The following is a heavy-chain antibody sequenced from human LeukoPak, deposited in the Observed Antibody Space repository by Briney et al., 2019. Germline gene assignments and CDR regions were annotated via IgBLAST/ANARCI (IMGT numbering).Heavy chain of an antibody. V-gene: IGHV3-64*02. D-gene: IGHD3-9*01. Sequence: GGSLRLSCGASGSTFSSYGMHWVRQAPGKGPEYVSAITNNGDRTYYADSVKGRFTISRDNYKNTLYLEMGSLRPEDTAVYYCARAPQLRYFDWLLPQDYYYGMDVWGQGTTVTVSS. CDR2: ITNNGDRT. J-gene: IGHJ6*02. CDR3: ARAPQLRYFDWLLPQDYYYGMDV. CDR1: GSTFSSYG.